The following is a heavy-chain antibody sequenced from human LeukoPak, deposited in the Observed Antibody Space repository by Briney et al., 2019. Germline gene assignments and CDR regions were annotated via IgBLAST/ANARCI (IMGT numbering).Heavy chain of an antibody. V-gene: IGHV1-2*02. CDR1: GYTFTGYY. Sequence: ASVKVSCKASGYTFTGYYMHWVRQAPGQGLEWRGWINPNSGGTNYAQKFQGRVTMTRDTSISTAYMELSRLRSDATAVYYCARGGGIVGATGDYWGQGTLVTVSS. CDR2: INPNSGGT. D-gene: IGHD1-26*01. J-gene: IGHJ4*02. CDR3: ARGGGIVGATGDY.